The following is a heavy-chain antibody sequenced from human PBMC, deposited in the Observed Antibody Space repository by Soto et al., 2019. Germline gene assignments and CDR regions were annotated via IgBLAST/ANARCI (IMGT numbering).Heavy chain of an antibody. V-gene: IGHV4-34*01. J-gene: IGHJ4*02. Sequence: SETLSLTCAVYGGSFSGYYWSWIRQPPGKGLEWIGEINHSGSTNYNPSLKSRVTISVDTSKNQFSLKLSSVTAADTAVYYCARAPEFNSSGYVMQLYYFDYWGQGTLVPVSS. CDR1: GGSFSGYY. CDR2: INHSGST. D-gene: IGHD3-22*01. CDR3: ARAPEFNSSGYVMQLYYFDY.